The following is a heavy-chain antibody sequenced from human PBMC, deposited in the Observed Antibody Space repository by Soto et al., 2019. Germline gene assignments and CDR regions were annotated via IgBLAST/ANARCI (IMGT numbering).Heavy chain of an antibody. V-gene: IGHV2-5*02. J-gene: IGHJ3*02. CDR2: IYWEDDK. Sequence: SGPTLVNPTQTLTLTCTFSGFSLDTSAVGVGWIRQPPGKALELLALIYWEDDKRYNPSLKSRLTITKDTSKNQVVLKMTNMDPVHTATSFCAHREGDDYVWGSSQDAFDIWGQGTMVTVSS. D-gene: IGHD3-16*01. CDR3: AHREGDDYVWGSSQDAFDI. CDR1: GFSLDTSAVG.